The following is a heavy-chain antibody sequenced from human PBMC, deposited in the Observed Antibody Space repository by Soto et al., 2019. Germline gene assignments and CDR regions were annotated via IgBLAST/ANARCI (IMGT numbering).Heavy chain of an antibody. D-gene: IGHD2-8*01. Sequence: EVQMLESGGGLVQPGGSLRLSCAASGFTFSSYAMSWVRQAPGKGLEWVSAISGSDGSTFYADSVKGRFTISRDDSKNALYLQMNSLRAEATAVYYCAKGPGMYSDFDCWGQGTLVTVSS. CDR3: AKGPGMYSDFDC. CDR2: ISGSDGST. J-gene: IGHJ4*02. CDR1: GFTFSSYA. V-gene: IGHV3-23*01.